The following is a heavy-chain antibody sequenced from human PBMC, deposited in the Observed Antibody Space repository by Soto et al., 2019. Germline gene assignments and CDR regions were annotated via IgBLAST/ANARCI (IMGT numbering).Heavy chain of an antibody. Sequence: GGSLRLSCVVSGFTFNNYGINWVRQAPGKGLQWVSSVSKSGYTYYSDSVKGRFTISRDNAKNSVSLQMNNLRAEDTAVYYCAREDSIIIPAVSDFWGQGTLVTVSS. CDR2: VSKSGYT. J-gene: IGHJ4*02. D-gene: IGHD2-2*01. V-gene: IGHV3-21*01. CDR3: AREDSIIIPAVSDF. CDR1: GFTFNNYG.